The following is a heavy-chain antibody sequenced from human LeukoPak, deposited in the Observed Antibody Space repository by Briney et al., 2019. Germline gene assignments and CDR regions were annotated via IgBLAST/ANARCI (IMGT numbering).Heavy chain of an antibody. V-gene: IGHV3-7*01. CDR1: GFTFSSYG. J-gene: IGHJ4*02. Sequence: GGSLRLSCAASGFTFSSYGMSWVRQAPGKGLEWVSNIKQDGSEKYYVDSVKGRFTISRDNDKNSLYLQMNSLRDEDTAVYYCERKDLAAAGLFDYWGQGTLVNVSS. CDR2: IKQDGSEK. D-gene: IGHD6-13*01. CDR3: ERKDLAAAGLFDY.